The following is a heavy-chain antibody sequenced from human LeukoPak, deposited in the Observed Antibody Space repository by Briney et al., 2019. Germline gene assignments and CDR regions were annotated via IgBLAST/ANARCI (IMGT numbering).Heavy chain of an antibody. Sequence: GGSLRLSCTASGFTFSSYDMHWVRQVPGEGLEWVSGIGKAGDTHYPGSVKGRFTISRENGRNSLYLQMNSLRAGDTAVYYCGKRGHFYGSTDPYYIDYWGQEILVTVSS. CDR1: GFTFSSYD. CDR3: GKRGHFYGSTDPYYIDY. J-gene: IGHJ4*02. V-gene: IGHV3-13*01. D-gene: IGHD3-10*01. CDR2: IGKAGDT.